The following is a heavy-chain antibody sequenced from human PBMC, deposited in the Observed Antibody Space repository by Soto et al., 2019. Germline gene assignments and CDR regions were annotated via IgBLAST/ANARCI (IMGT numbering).Heavy chain of an antibody. CDR1: GGSISSYY. V-gene: IGHV4-59*01. Sequence: SETLSLTCTVSGGSISSYYWSWIRQPPGKGLEWIGYIYYSGSTNYNPSLKSRVTISVDTSKNQFSLKLSSVTAADTAVYYCAGPWNYYYYSGLDVWGQGTTVTVSS. D-gene: IGHD1-1*01. CDR3: AGPWNYYYYSGLDV. CDR2: IYYSGST. J-gene: IGHJ6*02.